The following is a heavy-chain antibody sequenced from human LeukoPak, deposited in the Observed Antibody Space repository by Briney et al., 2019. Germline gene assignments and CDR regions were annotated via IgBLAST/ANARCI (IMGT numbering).Heavy chain of an antibody. Sequence: SETLSLTCAVYGGSFSGYYWSWIRQPPGKGLEWIGEINHSGSTYYNPSLKSRVTISVDTSKNQFSLKLSSVTAADTAVYYCATQLDYGDSFGYWGQGTLVTVSS. J-gene: IGHJ4*02. CDR2: INHSGST. CDR3: ATQLDYGDSFGY. CDR1: GGSFSGYY. D-gene: IGHD4-17*01. V-gene: IGHV4-34*01.